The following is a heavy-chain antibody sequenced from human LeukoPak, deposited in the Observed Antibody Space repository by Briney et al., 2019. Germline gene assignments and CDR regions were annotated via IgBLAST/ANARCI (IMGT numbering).Heavy chain of an antibody. D-gene: IGHD5-18*01. Sequence: SETLSLTCAVSGGSISSGGYSWSWIRQPPGKGLEWIGYIYHSGSTYYNPSLKSRVTISVDRSKNQFSLKLSSVTAADTAVYYCARANEDTAMAFDYWGQGTLATVSS. V-gene: IGHV4-30-2*01. CDR2: IYHSGST. CDR3: ARANEDTAMAFDY. CDR1: GGSISSGGYS. J-gene: IGHJ4*02.